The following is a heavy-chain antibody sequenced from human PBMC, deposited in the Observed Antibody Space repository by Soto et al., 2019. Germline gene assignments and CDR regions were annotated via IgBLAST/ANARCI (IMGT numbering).Heavy chain of an antibody. J-gene: IGHJ5*02. CDR3: ARGINYYDSSGDSWFDP. Sequence: SETLSLTCAVSGGSIDSSDWWNWVRQSPGKGLEWIGEISHDGRIHYNPSLKSRVTISVDRSKNQFSLKLSSVTAADTAVYYWARGINYYDSSGDSWFDPWGQGTLVTVSS. CDR2: ISHDGRI. V-gene: IGHV4-4*02. CDR1: GGSIDSSDW. D-gene: IGHD3-22*01.